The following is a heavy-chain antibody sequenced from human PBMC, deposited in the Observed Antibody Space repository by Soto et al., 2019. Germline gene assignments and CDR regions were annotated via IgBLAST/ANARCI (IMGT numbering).Heavy chain of an antibody. J-gene: IGHJ3*02. Sequence: SETLSLTCTVSGGSVSSGSYYWSWIRQPPGKGLEWIGYIYYGGSTNYNPSLKSRVTISVDTSKNQFSLKLSSVTAADTAVYYCAREGYSWNYDAFDIWGQGTMVTVSS. D-gene: IGHD1-7*01. CDR3: AREGYSWNYDAFDI. CDR2: IYYGGST. CDR1: GGSVSSGSYY. V-gene: IGHV4-61*01.